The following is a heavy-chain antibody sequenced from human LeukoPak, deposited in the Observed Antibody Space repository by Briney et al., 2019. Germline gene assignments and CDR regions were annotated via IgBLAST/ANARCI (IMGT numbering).Heavy chain of an antibody. CDR3: ARVWRFPNCFDP. J-gene: IGHJ5*02. CDR1: GFTFSDFY. D-gene: IGHD1-1*01. Sequence: GGSLRPSCAASGFTFSDFYMSWIRQAPGKGLQWVSYISSSYNTIYYADSVKGRFTISRDNAKNSLFLQMNSLRAEDTAVYYCARVWRFPNCFDPWGQGTLVTVSS. V-gene: IGHV3-11*04. CDR2: ISSSYNTI.